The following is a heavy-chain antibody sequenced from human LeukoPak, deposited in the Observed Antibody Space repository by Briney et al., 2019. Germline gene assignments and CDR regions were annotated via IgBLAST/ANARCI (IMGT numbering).Heavy chain of an antibody. J-gene: IGHJ4*02. CDR1: GGTFSSYA. V-gene: IGHV1-69*13. Sequence: VASVKVSCKASGGTFSSYAISWVRQAPGQGLEWMGGIIPIFGTANYAQKFQGRVTITADESTSTAYMELSSLRSEDTAVYYCARPDEDRGYSYGYNYWGQGTLVTASS. CDR2: IIPIFGTA. D-gene: IGHD5-18*01. CDR3: ARPDEDRGYSYGYNY.